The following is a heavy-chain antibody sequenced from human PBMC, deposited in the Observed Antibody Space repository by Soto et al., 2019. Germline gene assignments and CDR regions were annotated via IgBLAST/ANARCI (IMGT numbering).Heavy chain of an antibody. CDR2: IYYSGST. D-gene: IGHD4-17*01. J-gene: IGHJ6*02. CDR1: GGSVSSGSYY. CDR3: ARGLEDRTTLGYYSYGMDV. Sequence: QVQLQESGPGLVKPSETLSLTCTVSGGSVSSGSYYWSWIRQPPGKGLEWIGYIYYSGSTNYNPSLKSRVTISVDTSKTLFSLKLSSVTAADTAVYYCARGLEDRTTLGYYSYGMDVWGQGTTVTVSS. V-gene: IGHV4-61*01.